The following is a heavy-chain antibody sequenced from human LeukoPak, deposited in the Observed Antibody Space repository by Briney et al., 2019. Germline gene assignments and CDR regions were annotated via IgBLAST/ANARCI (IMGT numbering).Heavy chain of an antibody. V-gene: IGHV1-46*01. CDR3: ALGSRITMVRADY. J-gene: IGHJ4*02. CDR2: ISPSGGST. D-gene: IGHD3-10*01. Sequence: ASVKVSCKASGYTFTGYYIHWVRQAPGQGLEWMGIISPSGGSTSYAQKFQGRFTMTRDMSTSTVYMELSSLRSDDTAVYYCALGSRITMVRADYWGQGTLVTVSS. CDR1: GYTFTGYY.